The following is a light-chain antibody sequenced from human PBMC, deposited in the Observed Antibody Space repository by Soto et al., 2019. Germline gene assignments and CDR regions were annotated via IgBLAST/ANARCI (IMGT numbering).Light chain of an antibody. CDR1: QSVKNY. Sequence: EIVLTQSPSTLSLSPGERATLSCRASQSVKNYLAWYQQKPGPAPRLLIYEASNRATGIPARFSGSGSGTDFTLTISSLEPEDSAVYYCQQRSNWPPVTFGGGTKVEIK. CDR2: EAS. V-gene: IGKV3-11*01. J-gene: IGKJ4*01. CDR3: QQRSNWPPVT.